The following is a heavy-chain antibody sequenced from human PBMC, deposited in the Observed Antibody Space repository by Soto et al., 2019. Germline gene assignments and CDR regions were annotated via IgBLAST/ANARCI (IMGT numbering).Heavy chain of an antibody. V-gene: IGHV3-23*01. D-gene: IGHD3-16*01. Sequence: GGSLRLSCAASGFTFSSYAMSWVRQAPGKGLEWVSAISGSGGSTYYADSVKGRFTISRDNSKNTLYLQMNSLRAEDTAVYYCAKEDARGSGRCWGDYYYGMDVWGQGTTVTVSS. J-gene: IGHJ6*02. CDR2: ISGSGGST. CDR1: GFTFSSYA. CDR3: AKEDARGSGRCWGDYYYGMDV.